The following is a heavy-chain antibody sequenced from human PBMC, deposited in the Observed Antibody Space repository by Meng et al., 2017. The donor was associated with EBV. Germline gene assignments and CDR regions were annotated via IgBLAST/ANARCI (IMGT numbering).Heavy chain of an antibody. D-gene: IGHD6-19*01. Sequence: QVQLVQSGAEVKKPGASVKVSCKASGYTFTGYDMHRVRQAPGQGLEWMGRINPNSGGTNYAQKFQGRVTMTRDTSISTAYMELSRLRSDDTAVYYCARVGIAVAGTGDYWGQGTLVTVSS. V-gene: IGHV1-2*06. J-gene: IGHJ4*02. CDR3: ARVGIAVAGTGDY. CDR1: GYTFTGYD. CDR2: INPNSGGT.